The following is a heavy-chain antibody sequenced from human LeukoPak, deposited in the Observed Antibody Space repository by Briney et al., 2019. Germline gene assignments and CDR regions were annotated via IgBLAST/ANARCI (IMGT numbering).Heavy chain of an antibody. CDR1: GFTLSSYP. V-gene: IGHV3-30-3*01. J-gene: IGHJ4*02. CDR3: ARTEIGDGYNYGAYYFDY. D-gene: IGHD5-24*01. CDR2: ISSDGSNK. Sequence: GGSLRLSCAASGFTLSSYPIHWVRQAPGKGLEWVAFISSDGSNKDYADSVKGRFTISRDNAKNSLYLQMNSLRAEDTAVYYCARTEIGDGYNYGAYYFDYWGQGTLVTVSS.